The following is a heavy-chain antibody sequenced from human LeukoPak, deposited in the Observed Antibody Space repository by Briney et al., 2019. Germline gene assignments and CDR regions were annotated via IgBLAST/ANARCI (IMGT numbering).Heavy chain of an antibody. CDR3: AGARGSTWYFDY. CDR2: LWYDGSNE. V-gene: IGHV3-33*01. J-gene: IGHJ4*02. D-gene: IGHD6-13*01. CDR1: GFTFRTHG. Sequence: GRSLRLSCAASGFTFRTHGMHWVRQAPGKGLEWVAVLWYDGSNEYYADSVKGRFTISRDSSKNTLFLQMNSLRAEDTAVYYCAGARGSTWYFDYWGQGTLVTVSS.